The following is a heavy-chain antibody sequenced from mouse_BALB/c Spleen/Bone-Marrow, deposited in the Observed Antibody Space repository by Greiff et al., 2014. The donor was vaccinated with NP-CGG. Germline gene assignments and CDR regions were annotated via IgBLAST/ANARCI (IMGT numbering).Heavy chain of an antibody. CDR2: IHPNSGNT. CDR1: GYTFTNSW. CDR3: ARHRRYAYYFDY. V-gene: IGHV1S130*01. J-gene: IGHJ2*01. Sequence: VQLQQSGSVLVRPGASVKLSCKASGYTFTNSWIHWAKQRPGQGLEWIGEIHPNSGNTNYNEKFKGKVTLTADISSSTAYVDLSSLTSEDSAVYYCARHRRYAYYFDYWGQGTTLTVSS. D-gene: IGHD2-14*01.